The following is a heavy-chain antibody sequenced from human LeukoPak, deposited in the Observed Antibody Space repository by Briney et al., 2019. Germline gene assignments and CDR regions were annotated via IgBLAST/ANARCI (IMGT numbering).Heavy chain of an antibody. CDR3: ARGGYSSGWALGDYYYYYGMDV. Sequence: SETLSLTCSVYGGSFSGYCWSWIRQPPGKGLEWIGEINHSGSTNYNPSLKSRVTISVDTSKNQFSLKLSSVTAADTAVYYCARGGYSSGWALGDYYYYYGMDVWGQGTTVTVSS. J-gene: IGHJ6*02. CDR1: GGSFSGYC. CDR2: INHSGST. V-gene: IGHV4-34*01. D-gene: IGHD6-19*01.